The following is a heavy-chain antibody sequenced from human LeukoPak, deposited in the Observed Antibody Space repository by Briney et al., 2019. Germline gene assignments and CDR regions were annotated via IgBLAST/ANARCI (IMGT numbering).Heavy chain of an antibody. V-gene: IGHV4-59*11. CDR1: GDSISDHH. CDR3: AMYTTGRGGHGY. Sequence: SETLSLTCTVCGDSISDHHWSWIRQPPGKGLEWIGYILYTGTTNYNPSLKSRVTISVDTSRNQFSLKLSSVTAADTAVYYCAMYTTGRGGHGYWGQGTLITVSA. CDR2: ILYTGTT. J-gene: IGHJ4*02. D-gene: IGHD2/OR15-2a*01.